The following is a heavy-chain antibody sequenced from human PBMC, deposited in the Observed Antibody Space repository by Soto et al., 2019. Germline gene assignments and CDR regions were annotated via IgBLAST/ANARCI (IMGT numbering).Heavy chain of an antibody. D-gene: IGHD6-6*01. CDR3: ARLGSIAARSYYYGMDV. CDR2: IYPGDSDT. Sequence: ESLKISCKGSGYSFTSYWIGWVRQMPGKGLEWMGIIYPGDSDTRYSPSFQGQVTISADKSISTAYLQWSSLKASDTAMYYCARLGSIAARSYYYGMDVWGQGTTVTVSS. J-gene: IGHJ6*02. V-gene: IGHV5-51*01. CDR1: GYSFTSYW.